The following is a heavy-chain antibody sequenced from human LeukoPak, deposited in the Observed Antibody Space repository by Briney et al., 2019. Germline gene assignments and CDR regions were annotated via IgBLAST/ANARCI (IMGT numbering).Heavy chain of an antibody. V-gene: IGHV1-69*01. CDR2: IIPIFGTA. Sequence: GSSVKVSCKASGGTFSSYAISWVRQAPGQGLEWMGGIIPIFGTANYAQKFQGRVTITADESTSTAYMELSSLRSEDTAVYYCARVGFSPYGYYVHAFDIWGQGTMVTVSS. D-gene: IGHD4-17*01. CDR3: ARVGFSPYGYYVHAFDI. J-gene: IGHJ3*02. CDR1: GGTFSSYA.